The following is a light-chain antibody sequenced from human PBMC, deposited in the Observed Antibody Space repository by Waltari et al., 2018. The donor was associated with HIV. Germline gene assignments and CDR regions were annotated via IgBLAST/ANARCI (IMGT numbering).Light chain of an antibody. CDR3: SSYAGSNNLGV. V-gene: IGLV2-8*01. Sequence: QSALTQPPSASGSPGRSVTISCTGTSTDLGGYNIVSWYQQHPGKAPKLMIYEVSKRPSGVPDRFSGSKSGNTASLTVSGLQAEDEADYYCSSYAGSNNLGVFGGGTKLTVL. CDR2: EVS. J-gene: IGLJ2*01. CDR1: STDLGGYNI.